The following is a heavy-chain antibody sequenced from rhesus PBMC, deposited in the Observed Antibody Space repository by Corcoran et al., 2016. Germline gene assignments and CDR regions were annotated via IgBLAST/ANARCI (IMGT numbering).Heavy chain of an antibody. CDR3: ARDQGGYSYGYFDC. D-gene: IGHD5-36*01. V-gene: IGHV3-116*02. Sequence: EVRLVESGGGLVQPGGSLRLSCAASGFTFSDYYMSWVRQAPGKGPEWEGLIRKKTNGGTTEYAASVKGRFTISRDDSKSIASLQMNSLKTEDTAVYCCARDQGGYSYGYFDCWGQGVLVTVSS. CDR1: GFTFSDYY. J-gene: IGHJ4*01. CDR2: IRKKTNGGTT.